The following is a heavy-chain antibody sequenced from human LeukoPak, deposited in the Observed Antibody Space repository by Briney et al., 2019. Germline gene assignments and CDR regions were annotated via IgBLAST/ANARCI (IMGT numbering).Heavy chain of an antibody. D-gene: IGHD3-22*01. J-gene: IGHJ4*02. CDR3: ARGEDHYDSSGSLDY. CDR1: GGTFSSYT. Sequence: SVKVSCKASGGTFSSYTISWVRQAPGQGLEWMGRIIPILGIANYAQKFQGRVTITADKSTSTAYMELSSLRSEDTAVYYCARGEDHYDSSGSLDYWGQGTLVTVSS. V-gene: IGHV1-69*02. CDR2: IIPILGIA.